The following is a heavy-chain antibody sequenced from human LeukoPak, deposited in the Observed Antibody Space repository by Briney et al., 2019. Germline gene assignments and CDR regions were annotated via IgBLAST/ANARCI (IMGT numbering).Heavy chain of an antibody. CDR3: ARGYYYDSNGYYADY. CDR2: IKQDGSEK. CDR1: GLTFSSYW. V-gene: IGHV3-7*04. J-gene: IGHJ4*02. Sequence: QAGGSLRLSCAASGLTFSSYWMSWVRQAPGKGLEWVANIKQDGSEKYFVDSMKGRFTISRDNAKNSLYLQMNSLRAEDTAVYYCARGYYYDSNGYYADYWGQGTLVTVSS. D-gene: IGHD3-22*01.